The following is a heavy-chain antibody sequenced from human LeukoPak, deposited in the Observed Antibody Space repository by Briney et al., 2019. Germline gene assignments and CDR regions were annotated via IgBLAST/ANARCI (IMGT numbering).Heavy chain of an antibody. Sequence: GGSLRLSCAVSGFTFSGNWMHWVRQAPGKGLVWVSRLDSDASITNYADSVKGRFTISSDNAKNTLYLQMNSLTAEDTAVYYCARVPGYSGYFYGMDVWGQGTTVTVSS. V-gene: IGHV3-74*01. J-gene: IGHJ6*02. CDR1: GFTFSGNW. CDR2: LDSDASIT. CDR3: ARVPGYSGYFYGMDV. D-gene: IGHD5-12*01.